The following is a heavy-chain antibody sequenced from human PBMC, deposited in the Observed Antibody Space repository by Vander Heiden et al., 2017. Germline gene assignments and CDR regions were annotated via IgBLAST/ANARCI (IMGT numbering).Heavy chain of an antibody. CDR1: GASVTSSY. V-gene: IGHV4-59*02. D-gene: IGHD2-21*01. CDR3: ARLFELRSIPLYHSPDI. J-gene: IGHJ3*02. CDR2: IYYTGDT. Sequence: QVQLQESGPGLVRPSETLSLTCSVSGASVTSSYWTWIRQSPGKGLEFIAYIYYTGDTNYNPSLKSRVTISLDTSRNQFSLKLSSVTAADSAVYYCARLFELRSIPLYHSPDIWGQGTMVTVSS.